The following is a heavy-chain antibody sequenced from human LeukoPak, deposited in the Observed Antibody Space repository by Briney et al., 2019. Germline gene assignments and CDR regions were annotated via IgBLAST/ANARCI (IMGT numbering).Heavy chain of an antibody. Sequence: SETLSLTCAVYGGSFSGYYWSWIRQPPGKGLEWIGEINHSGSTNYNPSLTSRVTISVDTSKNQFSLKLSFLTAADTAVYYCARVSYQEGVDYWGQGTLVTVSS. J-gene: IGHJ4*02. V-gene: IGHV4-34*01. CDR1: GGSFSGYY. CDR2: INHSGST. CDR3: ARVSYQEGVDY. D-gene: IGHD2-2*01.